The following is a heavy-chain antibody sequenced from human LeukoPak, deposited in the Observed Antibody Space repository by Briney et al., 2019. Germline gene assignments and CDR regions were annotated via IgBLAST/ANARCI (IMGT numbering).Heavy chain of an antibody. CDR3: ARAPHYGDYLDFSDY. D-gene: IGHD4-17*01. CDR2: IYYSGST. Sequence: SETLSLTCTVSGGSISSYYWSWIRQPPGKGLEWIGYIYYSGSTNYNPSLKSRVTISVDTSKNQFSLKLSSVTAADTAVYYCARAPHYGDYLDFSDYWGQGTLVTVSS. V-gene: IGHV4-59*01. J-gene: IGHJ4*02. CDR1: GGSISSYY.